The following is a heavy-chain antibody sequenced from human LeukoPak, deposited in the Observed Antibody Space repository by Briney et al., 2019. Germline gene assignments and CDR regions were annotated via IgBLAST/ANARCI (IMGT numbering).Heavy chain of an antibody. CDR1: GGSISSYY. J-gene: IGHJ4*02. CDR2: IYTSGST. Sequence: SETLSLTCTVSGGSISSYYWSWIRQPPGKGLEWIGYIYTSGSTNYNPSLKSRVTISVDTSKNPFSLKLSSVTAADTAVYYCASSPLYDFWSGYSDYWGQGTLVTVSS. CDR3: ASSPLYDFWSGYSDY. D-gene: IGHD3-3*01. V-gene: IGHV4-4*09.